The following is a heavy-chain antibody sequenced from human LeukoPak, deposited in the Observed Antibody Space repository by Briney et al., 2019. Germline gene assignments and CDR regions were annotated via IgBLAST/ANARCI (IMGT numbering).Heavy chain of an antibody. CDR2: ISGSGGST. D-gene: IGHD3-10*01. J-gene: IGHJ4*02. CDR3: AKDREARGVIITHSFDY. V-gene: IGHV3-23*01. CDR1: GFTFSSYA. Sequence: GGSLRLSCAASGFTFSSYAMSWVRQAPGKGLEWVSAISGSGGSTYYADSVKGRFTISRDNSKNTLYLQMNSLRAEDTAVYYCAKDREARGVIITHSFDYWGQGTLVTVSS.